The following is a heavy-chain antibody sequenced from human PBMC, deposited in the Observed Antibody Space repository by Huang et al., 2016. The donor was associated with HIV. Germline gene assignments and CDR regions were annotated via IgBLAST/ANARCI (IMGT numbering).Heavy chain of an antibody. CDR2: VRSKAFGGAS. V-gene: IGHV3-49*03. D-gene: IGHD4-17*01. CDR1: GFIFNDFA. CDR3: SPSGDDYFYFYMDV. J-gene: IGHJ6*03. Sequence: QLVESGGDSVQSGRSLRLSCRGSGFIFNDFAINWFRQSRGKGLEWIGFVRSKAFGGASKSATSVKDRFTVSRDEAKNVAFLQMDNLQVDDTAIYYCSPSGDDYFYFYMDVWGNGTTVIVS.